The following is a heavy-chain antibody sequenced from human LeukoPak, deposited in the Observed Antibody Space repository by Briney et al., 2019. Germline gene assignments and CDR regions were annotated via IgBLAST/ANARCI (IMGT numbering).Heavy chain of an antibody. CDR1: GFSFSSYW. CDR3: ARDRLDYDILTGRYYYFDY. Sequence: GGSLRLSCAVSGFSFSSYWMGWVRQAPGKGLEWVANIKQDGSEKYYVDSVKGRFTISRDNAKNSLYLQMNSLRAEDTAVYYCARDRLDYDILTGRYYYFDYWGQGTLVTVSS. J-gene: IGHJ4*02. D-gene: IGHD3-9*01. V-gene: IGHV3-7*04. CDR2: IKQDGSEK.